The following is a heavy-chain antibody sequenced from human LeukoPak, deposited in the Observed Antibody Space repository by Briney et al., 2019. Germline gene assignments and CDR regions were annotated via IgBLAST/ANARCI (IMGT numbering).Heavy chain of an antibody. V-gene: IGHV1-69*05. J-gene: IGHJ4*02. CDR3: ARYIVGAYFDY. CDR2: IIPIFGTA. CDR1: GGTFSSYA. D-gene: IGHD1-26*01. Sequence: ASVKVSCKASGGTFSSYAISWVRQAPGQVLEWMGRIIPIFGTANYAQKFQGRVTINTDESTSTAYMELSSLRSEDTAVYYCARYIVGAYFDYWGQGTLVTVSS.